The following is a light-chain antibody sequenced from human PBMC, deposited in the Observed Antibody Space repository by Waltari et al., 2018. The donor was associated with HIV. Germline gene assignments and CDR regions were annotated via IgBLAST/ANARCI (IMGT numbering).Light chain of an antibody. CDR2: GAS. V-gene: IGKV3-20*01. CDR1: QTITSNY. J-gene: IGKJ2*01. CDR3: HQYGETSYT. Sequence: IVLTQSPGTLSLSPGESVLLSCRASQTITSNYLAWFQQKPGQAPRRLLYGASNRATGIPDRFRGSGSGTDFTLTISRLEPEDFAVYYCHQYGETSYTFGQGTKLEIK.